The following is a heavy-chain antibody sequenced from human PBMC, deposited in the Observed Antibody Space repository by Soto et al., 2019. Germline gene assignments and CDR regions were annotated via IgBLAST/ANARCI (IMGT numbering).Heavy chain of an antibody. CDR2: IHSDGST. V-gene: IGHV3-53*01. CDR3: ARDASGPFDY. J-gene: IGHJ4*02. D-gene: IGHD6-19*01. CDR1: GFTVSDS. Sequence: GGSLRLSCSVAGFTVSDSMSWVRQAPGKGPECVSFIHSDGSTHYTDSVRGRFTISRGNSKNTLYLQVDRLRVDDTAVYFCARDASGPFDYWGQGTLVTVSS.